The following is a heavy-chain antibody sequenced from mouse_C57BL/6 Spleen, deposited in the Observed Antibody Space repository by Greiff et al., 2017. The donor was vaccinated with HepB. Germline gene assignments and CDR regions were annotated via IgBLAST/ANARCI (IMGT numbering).Heavy chain of an antibody. V-gene: IGHV1-55*01. CDR2: IYPGSGST. D-gene: IGHD1-1*01. CDR3: ARLRTVVEDWYFDV. Sequence: QVQLQQSGAELVKPGASVKMSCKASGYTFTSYWITWVKQRPGQGLEWIGDIYPGSGSTNYNEKFKSKATLTVDTSSSTAYMQLSSLTSEDSAVYYCARLRTVVEDWYFDVWGTGTTVTVSS. CDR1: GYTFTSYW. J-gene: IGHJ1*03.